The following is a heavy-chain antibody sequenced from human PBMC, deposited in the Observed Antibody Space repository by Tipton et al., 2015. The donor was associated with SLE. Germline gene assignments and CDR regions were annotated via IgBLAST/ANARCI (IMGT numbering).Heavy chain of an antibody. Sequence: SLRLSCAASGFTFSSYEMNWVRQAPGKGLEWVSYISSSGSTIYYADSVKGRFTISRDNAKNSLYLQMNSLRAEDTAVYYCARDGSTRGLVKDYWGQGTLVTVSS. CDR3: ARDGSTRGLVKDY. CDR2: ISSSGSTI. D-gene: IGHD6-19*01. CDR1: GFTFSSYE. J-gene: IGHJ4*02. V-gene: IGHV3-48*03.